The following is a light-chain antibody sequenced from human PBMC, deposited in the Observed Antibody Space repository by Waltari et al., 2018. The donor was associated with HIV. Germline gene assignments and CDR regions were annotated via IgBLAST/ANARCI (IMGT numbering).Light chain of an antibody. CDR3: AAWDDSLSVV. V-gene: IGLV1-47*01. CDR2: RNK. J-gene: IGLJ2*01. CDR1: TSNIGSYY. Sequence: QSVLTQPPSASGTPGQRVPIPCSGSTSNIGSYYVYWYQQRPGTAPKRLIYRNKQRPSGVPDRFSGSKSGTSASLAISGLRSEDEADYYCAAWDDSLSVVFGGGTKLTVL.